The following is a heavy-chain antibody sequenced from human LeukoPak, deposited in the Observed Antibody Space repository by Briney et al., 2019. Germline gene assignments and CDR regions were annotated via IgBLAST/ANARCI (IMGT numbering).Heavy chain of an antibody. CDR3: WTTVTSPY. CDR1: GFTFSSYA. V-gene: IGHV3-30-3*01. Sequence: GGSLRLSCAASGFTFSSYAMHWVRQAPGKGLEWVAVISYDGSNKYYADSVKGRFTISRDNSKNTLYLQMNSLRAEDTAVYYGWTTVTSPYWGQGTLVTGSS. D-gene: IGHD4-17*01. CDR2: ISYDGSNK. J-gene: IGHJ4*02.